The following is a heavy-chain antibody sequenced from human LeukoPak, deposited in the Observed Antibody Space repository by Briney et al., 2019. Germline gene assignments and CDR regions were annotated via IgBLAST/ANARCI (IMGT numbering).Heavy chain of an antibody. D-gene: IGHD5-12*01. V-gene: IGHV1-8*01. CDR3: ARGIFSGYDYRSYYYYGMDV. CDR2: MNPNGGNT. Sequence: GASVKVSCKASGYTFTSYDINWVRQATGQGLEWMGWMNPNGGNTGYAQKFQGRVTMTRNTSISTAYMELSSLRSEDTAVYYCARGIFSGYDYRSYYYYGMDVWGQGTTVTVSS. CDR1: GYTFTSYD. J-gene: IGHJ6*02.